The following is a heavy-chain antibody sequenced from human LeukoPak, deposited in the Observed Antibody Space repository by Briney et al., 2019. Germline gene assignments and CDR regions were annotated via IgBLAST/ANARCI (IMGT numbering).Heavy chain of an antibody. V-gene: IGHV3-23*01. CDR1: GFTSSSYA. CDR3: AKVIGITMVRAHLSYFDY. J-gene: IGHJ4*02. Sequence: GGCLRLPLSLSGFTSSSYAMRWGRHAPGKGLWWVSAITGSGGSTYYADSVKGRFTISRDNSKNTLYLQMNSLRAEDTAVYYCAKVIGITMVRAHLSYFDYWGQGTLVTVSS. D-gene: IGHD3-10*01. CDR2: ITGSGGST.